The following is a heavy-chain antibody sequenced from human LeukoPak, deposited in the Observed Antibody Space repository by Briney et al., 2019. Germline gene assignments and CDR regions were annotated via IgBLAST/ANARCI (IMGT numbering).Heavy chain of an antibody. CDR3: ARAFLSVDY. V-gene: IGHV3-23*01. CDR1: GFTFSSYA. J-gene: IGHJ4*02. D-gene: IGHD3-3*01. Sequence: GGSLRLSCAASGFTFSSYAMSWVRQAPGKGLEWVSAISGSGGSTYYADSVKGRFTISRDNAKNSLYLQMNSLRAEDTAVYYCARAFLSVDYWGQGTLVTVSS. CDR2: ISGSGGST.